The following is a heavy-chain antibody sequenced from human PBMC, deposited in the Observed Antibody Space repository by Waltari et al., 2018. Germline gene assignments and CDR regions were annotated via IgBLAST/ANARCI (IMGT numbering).Heavy chain of an antibody. Sequence: EVQLLESGGGLVQPGGSLRLSCAASGFTFSSYTMSWVRQAPGKGVGGVSAVGGGGGSKYDAVSVKGRFTISRDNSKDTLYLHMSSLRAEDTALFYCAKETSGGYETDYWGQGTLVTVSS. V-gene: IGHV3-23*01. J-gene: IGHJ4*02. CDR3: AKETSGGYETDY. D-gene: IGHD5-12*01. CDR1: GFTFSSYT. CDR2: VGGGGGSK.